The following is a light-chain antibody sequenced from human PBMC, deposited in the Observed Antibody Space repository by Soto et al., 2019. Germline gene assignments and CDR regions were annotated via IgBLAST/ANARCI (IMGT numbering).Light chain of an antibody. Sequence: EIVMTQSPATLAVSPVEISTLSWRASQSVGSNLAWYQQKPGQAPRLLIHGASSRATGIPDRFSGSGSGTDFTLTISRLEPEDFAVYYCQQYGSSPVTFGQGTKVDIK. J-gene: IGKJ1*01. CDR1: QSVGSN. V-gene: IGKV3-20*01. CDR3: QQYGSSPVT. CDR2: GAS.